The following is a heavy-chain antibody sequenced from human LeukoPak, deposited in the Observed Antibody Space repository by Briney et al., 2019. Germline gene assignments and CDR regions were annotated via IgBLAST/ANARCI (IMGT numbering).Heavy chain of an antibody. CDR3: AKDQYDYVRGEFDY. V-gene: IGHV3-30*18. CDR1: GSTFSSYD. J-gene: IGHJ4*02. D-gene: IGHD3-16*01. Sequence: GGSLRLSCAAAGSTFSSYDMHWVRQAPGKGLEWVAVISYDGNDKHYADSVKGRFTISRDNSKNTLYLQMNSLRVEDTAVYYCAKDQYDYVRGEFDYWGQGTLVTVSS. CDR2: ISYDGNDK.